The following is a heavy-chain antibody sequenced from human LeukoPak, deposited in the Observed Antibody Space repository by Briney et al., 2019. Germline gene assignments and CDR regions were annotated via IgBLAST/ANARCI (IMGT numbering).Heavy chain of an antibody. Sequence: PGGSLRLSCAASGFTVGNNYMNWVRQAPGKGLGWVSLIFSHGETSYADSVKGRFTISRDNSKNTLYLQMNGLRVEDTAVYYCARDPPAVSINTYAWGQGTLVTVSS. CDR3: ARDPPAVSINTYA. V-gene: IGHV3-66*01. D-gene: IGHD2-8*01. J-gene: IGHJ4*02. CDR1: GFTVGNNY. CDR2: IFSHGET.